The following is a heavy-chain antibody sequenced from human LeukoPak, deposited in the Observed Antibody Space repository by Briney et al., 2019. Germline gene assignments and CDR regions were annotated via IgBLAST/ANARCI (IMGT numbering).Heavy chain of an antibody. Sequence: GASVKVSCKASGYTFTGYYMHWVRQAPGQGLEWMGWINPNSGGTNYAQKFQGRVTMTRDTSISTAYMELSRLRSDDTAVYYCARDPGDGEDQLLSDYWGQGTLVTVSS. CDR2: INPNSGGT. V-gene: IGHV1-2*02. D-gene: IGHD2-2*01. J-gene: IGHJ4*02. CDR1: GYTFTGYY. CDR3: ARDPGDGEDQLLSDY.